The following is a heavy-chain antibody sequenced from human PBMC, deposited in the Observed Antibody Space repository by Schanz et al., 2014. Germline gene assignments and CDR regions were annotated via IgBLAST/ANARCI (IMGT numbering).Heavy chain of an antibody. V-gene: IGHV3-11*06. D-gene: IGHD3-10*01. Sequence: VQLVESGGGLVQPGGSLRLSCAASGFTFSAYYMDWVRQAPGKGLEWVSYVSSSSSYTHYADSVKGRFTISRDNSKNTLYLQMNSLRPEDTAVYYCARGGFGEVSYFDYWGQGTLVTVSS. CDR2: VSSSSSYT. CDR3: ARGGFGEVSYFDY. CDR1: GFTFSAYY. J-gene: IGHJ4*02.